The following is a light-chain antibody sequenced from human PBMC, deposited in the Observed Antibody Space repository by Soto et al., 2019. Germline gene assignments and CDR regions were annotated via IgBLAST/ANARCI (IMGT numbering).Light chain of an antibody. J-gene: IGLJ3*02. V-gene: IGLV2-23*02. CDR3: CSYAGSSTWV. Sequence: QSALTQPASVSGSPGQSITISCTGTSSDGGGYNRVSWYQQHPGKAPKLLIDEVCRPPSGFSNRFSGSKSGNTASLTISGHEAEDEGHYYCCSYAGSSTWVFGGGTKLAVL. CDR2: EVC. CDR1: SSDGGGYNR.